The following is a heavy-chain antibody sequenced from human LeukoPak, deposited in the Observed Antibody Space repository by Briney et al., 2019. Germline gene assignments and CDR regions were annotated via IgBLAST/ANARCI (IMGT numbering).Heavy chain of an antibody. CDR3: ARRYSPRGYSYDS. V-gene: IGHV4-34*01. J-gene: IGHJ4*02. D-gene: IGHD5-12*01. Sequence: SETLSLTCAVDDVSLSGNHWSWIRQSPGKGLEWIAEISHSGRTNYSPSLKSRVSISLDTSKNQFSLRLTSMTAADTAMYYCARRYSPRGYSYDSWGQGTLVTVSS. CDR1: DVSLSGNH. CDR2: ISHSGRT.